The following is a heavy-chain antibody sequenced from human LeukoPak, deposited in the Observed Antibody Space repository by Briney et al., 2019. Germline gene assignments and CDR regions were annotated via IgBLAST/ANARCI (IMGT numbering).Heavy chain of an antibody. V-gene: IGHV3-33*01. CDR2: IWYDGSNK. CDR1: GFTFSSYG. J-gene: IGHJ4*02. CDR3: ARDRSFYYDILTGYYSSFDY. D-gene: IGHD3-9*01. Sequence: GRSLRLSCAASGFTFSSYGMHWVRQAPGKGLEWVAVIWYDGSNKYYADSVKGRFTISRDNSKNTLYLQMNSLRAEDTAVYYCARDRSFYYDILTGYYSSFDYWGQGTLVNVSS.